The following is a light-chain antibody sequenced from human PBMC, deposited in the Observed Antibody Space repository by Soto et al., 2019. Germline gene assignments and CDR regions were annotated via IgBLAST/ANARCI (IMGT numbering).Light chain of an antibody. V-gene: IGKV1-5*03. Sequence: DIQMTQSPSTLSSSVGDRVTITCSASQTITSWLAWYQQKPGKAPKLLIYKASTLKSGVPSRFSGSGSGTEFTLTISSLQPDDFATYYCQHYNSYSEAFGQGTKVDI. CDR1: QTITSW. CDR3: QHYNSYSEA. J-gene: IGKJ1*01. CDR2: KAS.